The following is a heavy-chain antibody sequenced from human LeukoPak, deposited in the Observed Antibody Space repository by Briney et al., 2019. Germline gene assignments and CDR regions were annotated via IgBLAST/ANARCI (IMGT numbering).Heavy chain of an antibody. Sequence: GGSLRLSCVVSGFTFSDYYMSGIRQAPGKGLEWVSYISSASSTYTNYADSVKGRFTISRDNDKNSLYLQLNSLRAEDTAVYYCARTTPSWFLYYWGQGTLVTVSS. D-gene: IGHD3-10*01. CDR1: GFTFSDYY. V-gene: IGHV3-11*06. CDR3: ARTTPSWFLYY. CDR2: ISSASSTYT. J-gene: IGHJ4*02.